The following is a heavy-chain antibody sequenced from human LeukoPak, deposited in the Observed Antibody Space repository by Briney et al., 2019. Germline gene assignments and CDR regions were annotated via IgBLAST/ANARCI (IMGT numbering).Heavy chain of an antibody. Sequence: PSETLSLTCTVSGGSISSYYWSWIRQPAGKGLEWIGRIYTSGSTNYSPSLKSRVTMSVDTSKNQFSLHLTSLTAADTAVYYWARESGSYRSLDYWGQGTLVTVSS. CDR1: GGSISSYY. D-gene: IGHD1-26*01. CDR3: ARESGSYRSLDY. CDR2: IYTSGST. V-gene: IGHV4-4*07. J-gene: IGHJ4*02.